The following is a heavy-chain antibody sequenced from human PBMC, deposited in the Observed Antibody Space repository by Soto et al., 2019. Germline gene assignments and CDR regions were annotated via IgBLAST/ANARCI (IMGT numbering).Heavy chain of an antibody. CDR1: GGSFSGYY. D-gene: IGHD3-9*01. V-gene: IGHV4-34*01. J-gene: IGHJ2*01. CDR2: INDRGSI. CDR3: ARESHDIWTGLPLVWYFEL. Sequence: QVQLQQWGAGPLRPLETLSLTCGVSGGSFSGYYWAWIRQSPGQGLEWIGEINDRGSINYNPSLKSRVSLSVNKSKNHYSLNLRSVTAANTAVYYCARESHDIWTGLPLVWYFELWGRGTLVTVSS.